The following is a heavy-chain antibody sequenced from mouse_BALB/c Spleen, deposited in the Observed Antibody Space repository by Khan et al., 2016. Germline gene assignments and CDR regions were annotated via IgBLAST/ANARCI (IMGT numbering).Heavy chain of an antibody. D-gene: IGHD2-13*01. V-gene: IGHV2-4-1*01. J-gene: IGHJ2*01. CDR1: GFSLISYG. Sequence: VQLKQSGPGLVQPSQSLSITCTVAGFSLISYGVHWVRQSPGKGLEWLGVIWSGGSTDYNAAFISRLSISKDNSKSQVFFKMNSLQADDTRIYYFARDDFYFDYWGQGTTLTVSS. CDR3: ARDDFYFDY. CDR2: IWSGGST.